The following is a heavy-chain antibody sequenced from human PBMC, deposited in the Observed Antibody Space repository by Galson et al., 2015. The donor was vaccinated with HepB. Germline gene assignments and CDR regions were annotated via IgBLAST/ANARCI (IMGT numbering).Heavy chain of an antibody. J-gene: IGHJ4*02. CDR2: ISPKSGNR. CDR1: GYTFTSYD. CDR3: ARRRRNINTAFDY. D-gene: IGHD5-18*01. Sequence: SVKVSCKASGYTFTSYDINWVRLATGQGPDWMGSISPKSGNRAYALNFQGRVTLTTNTSTNTAYMELNSLGPEDTAIYYCARRRRNINTAFDYWGQGTLVTVSS. V-gene: IGHV1-8*01.